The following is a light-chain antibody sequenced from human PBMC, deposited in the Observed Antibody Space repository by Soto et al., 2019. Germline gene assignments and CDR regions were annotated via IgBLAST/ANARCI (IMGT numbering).Light chain of an antibody. CDR1: QSVSNY. CDR3: QQCHNYPLT. CDR2: DAS. V-gene: IGKV3-11*01. Sequence: EIVLTQSPGTLSLSPGERPTLSCRTSQSVSNYLAWYQQKPGQAPRLLIYDASNRSTGIPARFSGSGSGTDFTLTISSLEPEDFAVYFCQQCHNYPLTFGGGTKVEIK. J-gene: IGKJ4*01.